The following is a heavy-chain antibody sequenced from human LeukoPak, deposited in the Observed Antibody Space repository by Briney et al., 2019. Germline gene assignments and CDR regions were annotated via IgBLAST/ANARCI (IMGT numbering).Heavy chain of an antibody. CDR1: GFTFSSYG. V-gene: IGHV3-33*08. Sequence: GGSLRLSCAASGFTFSSYGMHWVRQAPGKGLEWVAVIWYDGSNKYYADSVKGRFTISRDNSKNTLYLQMNSLRAEDTAVYYCARQKGEDCSSTSCYIFDYWGQGTLVTVSS. D-gene: IGHD2-2*01. CDR2: IWYDGSNK. CDR3: ARQKGEDCSSTSCYIFDY. J-gene: IGHJ4*02.